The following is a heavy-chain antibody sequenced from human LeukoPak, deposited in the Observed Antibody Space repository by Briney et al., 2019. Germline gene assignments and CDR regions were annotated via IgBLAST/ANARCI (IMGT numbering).Heavy chain of an antibody. J-gene: IGHJ4*02. CDR3: ARDSRSWLWRYFDY. Sequence: SETLSLTCTVSGGSISSYYWSWIRQPPGKGLEWIGYIYYSGSTNYNPSLKSRVTISVDTSKNQFSLKLSSVTAADTAVYYCARDSRSWLWRYFDYWGQGTLVTVSS. D-gene: IGHD5-12*01. V-gene: IGHV4-59*01. CDR2: IYYSGST. CDR1: GGSISSYY.